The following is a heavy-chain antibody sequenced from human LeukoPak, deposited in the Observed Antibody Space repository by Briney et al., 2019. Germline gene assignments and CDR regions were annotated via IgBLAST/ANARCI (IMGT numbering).Heavy chain of an antibody. CDR3: ARARSVTLLGAFDI. CDR1: GFTVSSNY. D-gene: IGHD4-17*01. J-gene: IGHJ3*02. CDR2: IYSGGST. V-gene: IGHV3-53*01. Sequence: GGSLRLSCAASGFTVSSNYMSWVRQAPGKGLEWVSVIYSGGSTYYADSVKGRFTISRDNSKNTLYLQMNSLRAEDTAVYYCARARSVTLLGAFDIWGPGTMVTVSS.